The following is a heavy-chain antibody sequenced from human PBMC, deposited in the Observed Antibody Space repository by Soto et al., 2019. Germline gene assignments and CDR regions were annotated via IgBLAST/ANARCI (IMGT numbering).Heavy chain of an antibody. Sequence: SETLSLTCTVSGGSISSYYWSWIRQPPGKGLEWIGYIYYSGSTNYNPSLKSRVTMSVDTSKNQFSLKLSSVTAADTAVYYCARDQVPAALLGWLDPWGQGTLVTVSS. J-gene: IGHJ5*02. D-gene: IGHD2-2*01. V-gene: IGHV4-59*01. CDR1: GGSISSYY. CDR2: IYYSGST. CDR3: ARDQVPAALLGWLDP.